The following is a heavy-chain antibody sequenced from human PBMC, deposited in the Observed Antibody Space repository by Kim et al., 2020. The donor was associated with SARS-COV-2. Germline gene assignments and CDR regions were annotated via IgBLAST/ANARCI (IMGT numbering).Heavy chain of an antibody. V-gene: IGHV4-34*01. Sequence: SETLSLTCAVYVGSFSGYDWTWIRQSPGKGLEWIGEINHSGGTNYNPSLKSRVAMSVDTSKNQFSLKVKYVTAADTAVYFCARGRAGVVPSPIMGLGPYYDYSALDVWGQGTTVTVSS. J-gene: IGHJ6*02. CDR1: VGSFSGYD. D-gene: IGHD3-3*01. CDR3: ARGRAGVVPSPIMGLGPYYDYSALDV. CDR2: INHSGGT.